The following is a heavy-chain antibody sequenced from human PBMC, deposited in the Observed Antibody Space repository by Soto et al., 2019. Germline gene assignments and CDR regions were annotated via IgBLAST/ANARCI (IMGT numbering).Heavy chain of an antibody. CDR1: GFTFTNYA. J-gene: IGHJ4*02. CDR2: ITGGGGRT. D-gene: IGHD5-18*01. V-gene: IGHV3-23*01. Sequence: EVHLLESGGGLVQPGGSLRLSCAASGFTFTNYAMNWVRQAPGKGLEWVSGITGGGGRTFYADSVKGRFTISRDNSKNTVYLQMNNVRADDTAVYYCAKEYSSVSRGSFDYWGQGALVTVSS. CDR3: AKEYSSVSRGSFDY.